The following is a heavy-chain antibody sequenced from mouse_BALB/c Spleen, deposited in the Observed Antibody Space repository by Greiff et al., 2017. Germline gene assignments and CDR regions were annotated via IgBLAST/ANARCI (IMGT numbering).Heavy chain of an antibody. CDR1: GFTFSSYA. V-gene: IGHV5-6-5*01. CDR3: ARGDPSFDY. Sequence: EVNVVESGGGLVKPGGSLKLSCAASGFTFSSYAMSWVRQTPEKRLEWVASISSGGSTYYPDSVKGRFTISRDNARNILYLQMSSLRSEDTAMYYCARGDPSFDYWGQGTTLTVSS. J-gene: IGHJ2*01. D-gene: IGHD2-10*02. CDR2: ISSGGST.